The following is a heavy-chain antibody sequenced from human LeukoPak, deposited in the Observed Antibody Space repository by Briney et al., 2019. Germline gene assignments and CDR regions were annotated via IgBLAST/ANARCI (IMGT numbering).Heavy chain of an antibody. J-gene: IGHJ4*02. CDR1: GYTFTSYY. CDR2: INPSGGST. D-gene: IGHD6-19*01. CDR3: AREVWSSGWYRPYYFDY. V-gene: IGHV1-46*01. Sequence: ASVKVSCKASGYTFTSYYMHWVGQAHGQGLEWMGIINPSGGSTSYAQKFQGRVTMTRDTSTSTVYMELSSLRSEDTAVYYCAREVWSSGWYRPYYFDYWGQGTLVTVSS.